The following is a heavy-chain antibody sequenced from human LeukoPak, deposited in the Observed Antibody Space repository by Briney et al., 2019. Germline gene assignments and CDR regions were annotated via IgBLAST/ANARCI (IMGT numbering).Heavy chain of an antibody. CDR3: ARGRFLEWSTQGYYYYGMDV. CDR2: IIPIFGTA. CDR1: GGTFSSYA. D-gene: IGHD3-3*01. J-gene: IGHJ6*02. V-gene: IGHV1-69*13. Sequence: ASVKVSCKASGGTFSSYAISWVRQAPGQGLEWMGGIIPIFGTANYAQKFQGRVTITADESTSTAYMELSSLRSEDTAVYYCARGRFLEWSTQGYYYYGMDVWGQGTTVTVSS.